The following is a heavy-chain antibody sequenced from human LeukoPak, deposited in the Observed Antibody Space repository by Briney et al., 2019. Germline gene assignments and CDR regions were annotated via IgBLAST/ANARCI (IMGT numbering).Heavy chain of an antibody. CDR1: GDSISGYY. Sequence: SETLSPTCTVSGDSISGYYWTWIRQPPGKGLEWIGYIYYSGTTNYNPSLKSRVTISVDTSKNQFSLKLSSVTAADTAVYYCASGRPLGFDYWGQGTLVTVSS. D-gene: IGHD1-26*01. CDR2: IYYSGTT. CDR3: ASGRPLGFDY. J-gene: IGHJ4*02. V-gene: IGHV4-59*01.